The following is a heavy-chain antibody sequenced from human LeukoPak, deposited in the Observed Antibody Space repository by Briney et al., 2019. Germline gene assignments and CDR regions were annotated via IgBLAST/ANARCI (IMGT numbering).Heavy chain of an antibody. D-gene: IGHD1-26*01. CDR2: IYSDGST. V-gene: IGHV3-53*01. J-gene: IGHJ6*02. CDR3: AKDLNSGGYYIDYYYGMDV. Sequence: GSLRLSCAASEFTVSTYYMNWVRRAPGKGLEWVSVIYSDGSTYYAGSVKGRFTISRDNSKNTLYLQMNSLRAEDTAIYYCAKDLNSGGYYIDYYYGMDVWGQGTTVTVSS. CDR1: EFTVSTYY.